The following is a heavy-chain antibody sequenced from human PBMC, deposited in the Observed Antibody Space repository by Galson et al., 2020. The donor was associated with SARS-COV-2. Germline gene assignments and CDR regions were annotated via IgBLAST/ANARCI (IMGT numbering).Heavy chain of an antibody. CDR3: ARHSTRLGYCAATSCPSDY. J-gene: IGHJ4*02. CDR2: IDPSDSYI. D-gene: IGHD2-2*01. V-gene: IGHV5-10-1*01. CDR1: GYSFTSYW. Sequence: HGESLKISCKGSGYSFTSYWISWVRQMPGKGLEWMGRIDPSDSYINYSPSFRGHVTLSVDKSISTAYLQWSSLKASDTAMYYCARHSTRLGYCAATSCPSDYWGQGTLVTVSS.